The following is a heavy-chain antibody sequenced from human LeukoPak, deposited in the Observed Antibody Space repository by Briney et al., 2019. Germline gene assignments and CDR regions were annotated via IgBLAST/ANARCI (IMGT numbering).Heavy chain of an antibody. CDR1: GAPITKSY. J-gene: IGHJ6*02. CDR2: TFNSGST. V-gene: IGHV4-59*01. CDR3: SRASPGAIYYYGMDV. D-gene: IGHD2/OR15-2a*01. Sequence: SETLSLTCTVSGAPITKSYWSWIRQPPGKELEWIGCTFNSGSTRYNPSLQSRVTISEDTSKNQFSLRLSSVTAADTATYYCSRASPGAIYYYGMDVWGQGTTVTVSS.